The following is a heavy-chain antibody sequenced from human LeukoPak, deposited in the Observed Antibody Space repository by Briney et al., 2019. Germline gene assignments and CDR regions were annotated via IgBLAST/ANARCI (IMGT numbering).Heavy chain of an antibody. Sequence: GGSLRLSCATSGFTFSNYGMHWVRQAPGKGLEWVAVISFDGSSKFYSDSVKGRFTISRDNSKNTLSLQMNSLRAEDTAVYYCAKGLKTAVGPYMGYHYYMDVWGKGTTVTVSS. V-gene: IGHV3-30*18. CDR3: AKGLKTAVGPYMGYHYYMDV. CDR2: ISFDGSSK. D-gene: IGHD5-18*01. CDR1: GFTFSNYG. J-gene: IGHJ6*03.